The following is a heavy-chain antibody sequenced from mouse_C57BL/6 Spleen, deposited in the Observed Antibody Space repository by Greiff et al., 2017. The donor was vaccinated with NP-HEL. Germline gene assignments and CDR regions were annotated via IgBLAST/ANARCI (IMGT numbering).Heavy chain of an antibody. D-gene: IGHD6-1*01. CDR2: IDPSDSYT. CDR3: ARNSNPYYYAMDD. Sequence: QVQLQQPGAELVKPGASVKLSCKASGYTFPSYWMQWVKQRPGQGLEWIGEIDPSDSYTNYNQKLKGKATLTVDTSSSTAYMQLSSLTSEDSAVYYCARNSNPYYYAMDDWGQGTSVTVSS. CDR1: GYTFPSYW. V-gene: IGHV1-50*01. J-gene: IGHJ4*01.